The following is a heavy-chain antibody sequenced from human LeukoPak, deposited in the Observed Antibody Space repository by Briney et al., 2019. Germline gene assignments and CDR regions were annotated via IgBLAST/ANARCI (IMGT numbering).Heavy chain of an antibody. CDR2: VTGGGSGI. V-gene: IGHV3-23*01. CDR1: GVTFSNYA. J-gene: IGHJ4*02. Sequence: PGASLRLSCAASGVTFSNYAMSWVRQAPGKGLEWVSAVTGGGSGIYYADYMKRRFTISRESSKNTLYLQINRLRAEDADVYYCAKWGDYDVLTGYYVSDYWGRGTLVTVSS. D-gene: IGHD3-9*01. CDR3: AKWGDYDVLTGYYVSDY.